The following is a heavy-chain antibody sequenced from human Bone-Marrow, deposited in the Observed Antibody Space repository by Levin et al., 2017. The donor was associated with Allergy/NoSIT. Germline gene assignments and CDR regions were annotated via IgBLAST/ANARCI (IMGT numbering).Heavy chain of an antibody. CDR2: ISYDGSQK. V-gene: IGHV3-30*18. J-gene: IGHJ6*03. Sequence: PGGSLRLSCAASRFSFNIYGMHWVRQAPGKGLEWVSFISYDGSQKYYADSVKGRFTISRDNSQTTLYLQMDSLRTDDSAVYYCAKSGFDSYFYMDVWGKGTTVNVSS. D-gene: IGHD5-12*01. CDR1: RFSFNIYG. CDR3: AKSGFDSYFYMDV.